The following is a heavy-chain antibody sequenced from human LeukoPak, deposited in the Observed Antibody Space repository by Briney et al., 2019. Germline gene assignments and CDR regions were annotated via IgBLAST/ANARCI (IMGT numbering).Heavy chain of an antibody. D-gene: IGHD3-22*01. CDR2: ISSRSTYI. V-gene: IGHV3-21*01. J-gene: IGHJ4*02. CDR1: GFTFSSYT. Sequence: PGGSLRLSCAASGFTFSSYTMNWVRQAPGKGLEWVSSISSRSTYIYYADSVKGRFTISRDNAKNSLYLQMNGLRADDTAGYYCARDQNDSSGYSGGLDYWGQGTLVTVSS. CDR3: ARDQNDSSGYSGGLDY.